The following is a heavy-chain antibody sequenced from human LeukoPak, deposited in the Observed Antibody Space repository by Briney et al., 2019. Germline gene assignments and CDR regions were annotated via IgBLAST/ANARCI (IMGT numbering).Heavy chain of an antibody. Sequence: SETLSLTCAVYNGSLSDSYWSWTRQTPGRGLEWIGEINHSGTTNYNPSLKSRVTISVDTSKNHFSLKLTSVTAADTAVYYCARLWFGEGGYYSFDYWGQGALVTVSS. CDR2: INHSGTT. J-gene: IGHJ4*02. V-gene: IGHV4-34*01. CDR3: ARLWFGEGGYYSFDY. CDR1: NGSLSDSY. D-gene: IGHD2-15*01.